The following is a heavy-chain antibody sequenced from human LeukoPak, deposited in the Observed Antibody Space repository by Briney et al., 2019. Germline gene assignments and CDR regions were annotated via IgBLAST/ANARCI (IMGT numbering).Heavy chain of an antibody. CDR3: ARGMGRDSYSAAYYFDY. CDR2: MNPNSGNT. J-gene: IGHJ4*02. Sequence: ASVKVSCKASGYTFISYDINWVRQATGQGLESMGWMNPNSGNTGYAQKFQGRVTMTTNTSISTAYMELSSLRSEDTAVYYCARGMGRDSYSAAYYFDYWRQSTPVTVSS. V-gene: IGHV1-8*01. D-gene: IGHD5-24*01. CDR1: GYTFISYD.